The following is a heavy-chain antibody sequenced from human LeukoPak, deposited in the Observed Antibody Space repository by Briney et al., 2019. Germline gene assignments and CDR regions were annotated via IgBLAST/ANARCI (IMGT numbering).Heavy chain of an antibody. Sequence: PGGSLRLSCAASGFTFSTYWMSGGRQAPGKGLEWVANIKQDGSEKYYVGSVKGRFTISRDNAKNSLFLQMNSLRAEDAAVYYCASGAAAAGTYYFDSWGQGTLVTVSS. CDR1: GFTFSTYW. CDR3: ASGAAAAGTYYFDS. J-gene: IGHJ4*02. CDR2: IKQDGSEK. D-gene: IGHD6-13*01. V-gene: IGHV3-7*03.